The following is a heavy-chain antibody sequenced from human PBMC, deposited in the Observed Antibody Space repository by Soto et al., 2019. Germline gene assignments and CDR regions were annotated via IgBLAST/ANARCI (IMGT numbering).Heavy chain of an antibody. J-gene: IGHJ4*01. CDR3: AKDVNYDMLAGYYYY. Sequence: EVQLLESGGGLVRPGESLRLSCAASGFTLSNYGMTWVRQAPGKGLHWVSSIRGRGGTTYYADSVKGRFTISRDDSRNTLYLQMNSLRVEDTAVYFCAKDVNYDMLAGYYYYWGHGTLVTVSS. CDR1: GFTLSNYG. D-gene: IGHD3-9*01. CDR2: IRGRGGTT. V-gene: IGHV3-23*01.